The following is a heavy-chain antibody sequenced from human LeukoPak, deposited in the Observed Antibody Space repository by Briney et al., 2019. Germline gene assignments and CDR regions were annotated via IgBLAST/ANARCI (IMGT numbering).Heavy chain of an antibody. J-gene: IGHJ4*02. CDR2: INQGGSEK. CDR3: ARXFKVDX. V-gene: IGHV3-7*03. Sequence: GGSLRLSCAASGFTFGIYRMTWVRQAPGKGLEWVATINQGGSEKYYVDSVKGRFTISRDYTRNLLFLQMNSLRVEDTAVYYCARXFKVDXWGQGTLVIVSS. CDR1: GFTFGIYR.